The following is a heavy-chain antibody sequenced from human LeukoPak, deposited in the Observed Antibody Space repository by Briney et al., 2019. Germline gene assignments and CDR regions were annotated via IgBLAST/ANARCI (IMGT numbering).Heavy chain of an antibody. CDR1: GGTFSSYP. CDR2: IIPIFGTT. D-gene: IGHD3-16*01. J-gene: IGHJ5*02. Sequence: ASVKVSCKASGGTFSSYPISWVRQAPGQGLEWMGGIIPIFGTTNYAQEFQGRVTIITDESTSTTYMELSSLRSEDTAVYYCARCMGECQLVSWFDPWGQGTLVTVSS. CDR3: ARCMGECQLVSWFDP. V-gene: IGHV1-69*05.